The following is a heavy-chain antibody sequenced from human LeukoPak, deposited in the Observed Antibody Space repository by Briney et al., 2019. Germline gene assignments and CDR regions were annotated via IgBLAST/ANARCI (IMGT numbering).Heavy chain of an antibody. Sequence: QPGRSLRLSCAASGFTFSSYGMHWVRQAPGKGLEWVAVIWYDGSNKYYADSVKGRFTISRDNSKNTLYLQMNSLRAEDTAVYYCAREVNHLGATPPYYYYYGMDVWGQGTTVTVSS. D-gene: IGHD1-14*01. CDR1: GFTFSSYG. CDR3: AREVNHLGATPPYYYYYGMDV. CDR2: IWYDGSNK. J-gene: IGHJ6*02. V-gene: IGHV3-33*01.